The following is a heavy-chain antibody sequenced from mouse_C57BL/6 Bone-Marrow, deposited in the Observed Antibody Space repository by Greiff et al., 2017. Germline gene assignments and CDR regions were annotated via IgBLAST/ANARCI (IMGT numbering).Heavy chain of an antibody. J-gene: IGHJ2*01. Sequence: QVQLQQPGAELVKPGASVKLSCKASGYTFTSYWMHWVKQRPGQGLEWIGMIHPNSGSTNYNEKFKSKATLTVDKSSSTAYMQLSSLTSEDSAVYYCARWGGLYYFDYWGQGTTLTVSS. CDR3: ARWGGLYYFDY. V-gene: IGHV1-64*01. CDR2: IHPNSGST. D-gene: IGHD3-3*01. CDR1: GYTFTSYW.